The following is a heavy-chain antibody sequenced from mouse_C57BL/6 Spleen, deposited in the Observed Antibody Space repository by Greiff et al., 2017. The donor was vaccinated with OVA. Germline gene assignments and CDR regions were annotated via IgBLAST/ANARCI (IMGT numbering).Heavy chain of an antibody. V-gene: IGHV14-2*01. J-gene: IGHJ2*01. CDR1: GFNIKDYY. D-gene: IGHD1-1*01. CDR2: IDPEDGET. CDR3: ARDYYGSSPLFDY. Sequence: EVQLQQSGAELVKPGASVKLSCTASGFNIKDYYMHWVKQRTEQGLEWIGRIDPEDGETKYAPTFQGKATITADTSSNTAYLQLSSLTSEDTAVYYCARDYYGSSPLFDYWGQGTTLTVSS.